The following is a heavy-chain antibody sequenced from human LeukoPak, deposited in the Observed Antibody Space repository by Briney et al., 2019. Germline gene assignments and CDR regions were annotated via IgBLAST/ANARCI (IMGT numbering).Heavy chain of an antibody. CDR2: IYYSGST. V-gene: IGHV4-59*01. D-gene: IGHD4-23*01. J-gene: IGHJ4*02. Sequence: SGTLSLTCTVSGGSIGSYYWSWIRQPPGKGLEWIGYIYYSGSTNYNPSLRSRVTISIDTSKSLFSLNLSSVTAADTAVYYCATLTGNSDYWGQGTLVTVSS. CDR1: GGSIGSYY. CDR3: ATLTGNSDY.